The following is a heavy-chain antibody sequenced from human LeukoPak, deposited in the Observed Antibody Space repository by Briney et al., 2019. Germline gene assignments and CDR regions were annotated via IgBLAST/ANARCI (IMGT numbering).Heavy chain of an antibody. V-gene: IGHV4-59*01. CDR2: LYYRGST. Sequence: SETLSLTCTVSGCSTSSYYWSWIRQPPGKGLEWIGYLYYRGSTNYNPSLKSRVTISVDTSKNQFSLKLSSVTAADTAVYYCARVGRYGYNLEYFDYWGQGTLVTVSS. D-gene: IGHD5-24*01. CDR3: ARVGRYGYNLEYFDY. J-gene: IGHJ4*02. CDR1: GCSTSSYY.